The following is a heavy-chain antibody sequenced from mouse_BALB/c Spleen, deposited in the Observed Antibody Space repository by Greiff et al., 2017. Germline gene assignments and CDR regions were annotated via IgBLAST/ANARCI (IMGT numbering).Heavy chain of an antibody. CDR2: ISYDGSN. J-gene: IGHJ3*01. D-gene: IGHD2-4*01. CDR1: GYSITSGYY. CDR3: ARVTGDYDEAWFAY. Sequence: EVKLQESGPGLVKPSQSLSLTCSVTGYSITSGYYWNWIRQFPGNKLEWMGYISYDGSNNYNPSLKNRISITRDTSKNQFFLKLNSVTTEDTATYYCARVTGDYDEAWFAYWGQGTLVTVSA. V-gene: IGHV3-6*02.